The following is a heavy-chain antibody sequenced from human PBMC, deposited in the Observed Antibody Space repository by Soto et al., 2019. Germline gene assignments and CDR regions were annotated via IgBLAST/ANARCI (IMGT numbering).Heavy chain of an antibody. CDR3: ARDLGYCRSGTCYREWFDP. CDR1: GYTFTTHG. Sequence: QVQLVQSGAEVKKPGASVKVSCKASGYTFTTHGISWVRQVPGQGLEWRGWVRGDNGHTNYAQSLQGRVTMTTDTSTNTAYMKLRSLRSDDTAVYYCARDLGYCRSGTCYREWFDPWGQGTLVTVSS. V-gene: IGHV1-18*01. D-gene: IGHD2-15*01. CDR2: VRGDNGHT. J-gene: IGHJ5*02.